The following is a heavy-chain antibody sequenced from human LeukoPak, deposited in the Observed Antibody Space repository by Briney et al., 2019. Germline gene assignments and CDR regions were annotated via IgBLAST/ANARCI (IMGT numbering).Heavy chain of an antibody. J-gene: IGHJ4*02. CDR3: VKNSGIWSF. CDR2: ISGTGDRT. V-gene: IGHV3-23*01. D-gene: IGHD1-26*01. CDR1: GFTFSSYG. Sequence: GGSLRLSCAASGFTFSSYGMHWVRQAPGKGPEWLSCISGTGDRTYYADSVRGRFTISRDNSKNMLYPQMTSLRVEDTATYYCVKNSGIWSFWGRGTLAAVSS.